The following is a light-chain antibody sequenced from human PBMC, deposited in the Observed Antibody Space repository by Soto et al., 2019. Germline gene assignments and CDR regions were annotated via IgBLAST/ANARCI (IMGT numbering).Light chain of an antibody. CDR3: PQANSFPLT. J-gene: IGKJ4*01. Sequence: DIQVTQSPSSVSASVGDRVTITCRASQGIAGWLAWYQQAPGKAPKLLIHTSSILQSGVPSRFSGSGSGTDFTLTISSLQPEDFVVYYCPQANSFPLTFGGGTKVEIK. CDR1: QGIAGW. V-gene: IGKV1D-12*01. CDR2: TSS.